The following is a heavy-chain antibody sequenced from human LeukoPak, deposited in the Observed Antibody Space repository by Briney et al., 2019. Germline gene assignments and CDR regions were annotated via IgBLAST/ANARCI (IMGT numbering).Heavy chain of an antibody. J-gene: IGHJ4*02. Sequence: ASVTVSRKASGYSFTSYDLRWVRQATGQGLAWMGWMNPNSGNTGYAQKFQGRVTMTRDTSISTAYMELTCLTSEDTAIYYCARGLAVAGTGYWGQGTLVTVSS. CDR1: GYSFTSYD. D-gene: IGHD6-19*01. V-gene: IGHV1-8*01. CDR3: ARGLAVAGTGY. CDR2: MNPNSGNT.